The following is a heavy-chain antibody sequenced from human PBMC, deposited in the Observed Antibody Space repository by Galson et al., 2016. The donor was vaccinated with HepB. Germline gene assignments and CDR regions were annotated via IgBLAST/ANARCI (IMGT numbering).Heavy chain of an antibody. D-gene: IGHD3-16*01. CDR2: FYSGDTT. CDR3: ASIVYWGGAYDI. J-gene: IGHJ3*02. Sequence: SLRLSCAASRFTVSSNYMSWVRQAPGKGLEGVSVFYSGDTTYYADSVKGRFTISRDNSKNTLYLQMNSLRAEDTAVYYCASIVYWGGAYDIWGQGTMVTVSS. CDR1: RFTVSSNY. V-gene: IGHV3-53*01.